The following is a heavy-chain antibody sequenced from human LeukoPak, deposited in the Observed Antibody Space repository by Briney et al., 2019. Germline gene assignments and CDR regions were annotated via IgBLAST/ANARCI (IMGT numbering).Heavy chain of an antibody. Sequence: PGGSLRLSCAASGFTFSDYYMNWVRQAPGKGLEWVSSISYSSSYIYYADSVKGRFTISRDNAKSSLYLQMNTLRAEDTAVYYCARVSTPPTIAAGYFDYWGQGTLVTVSS. CDR1: GFTFSDYY. CDR3: ARVSTPPTIAAGYFDY. CDR2: ISYSSSYI. J-gene: IGHJ4*02. V-gene: IGHV3-21*01. D-gene: IGHD6-13*01.